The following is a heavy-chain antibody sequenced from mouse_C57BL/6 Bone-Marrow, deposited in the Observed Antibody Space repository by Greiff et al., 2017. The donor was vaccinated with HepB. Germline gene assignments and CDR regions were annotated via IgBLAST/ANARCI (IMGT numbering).Heavy chain of an antibody. Sequence: VQLQQSGAELVKPGASVKISCKASGYTFTDYYINWVKQRPGSGSTYYNEKFKGKATLTADKSSSTAYMQLSSLTSEDSAVYFCAREGITTVVASFDYWGQGTTLTVSS. V-gene: IGHV1-77*01. J-gene: IGHJ2*01. CDR3: AREGITTVVASFDY. D-gene: IGHD1-1*01. CDR1: GYTFTDYY. CDR2: SGST.